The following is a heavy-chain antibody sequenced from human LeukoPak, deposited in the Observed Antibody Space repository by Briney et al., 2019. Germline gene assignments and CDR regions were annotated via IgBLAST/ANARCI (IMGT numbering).Heavy chain of an antibody. Sequence: GGSLRLSCAASGFTFSDYYMSWIRQAPGKGLEWVSYISSSGSTIYYADSVKGRFTISRDNAKNSLYLQMNSLRAEDTAVYYCARDSVAGRRGGYYFDYWGQGTLVTVSS. CDR3: ARDSVAGRRGGYYFDY. J-gene: IGHJ4*02. CDR2: ISSSGSTI. D-gene: IGHD6-19*01. V-gene: IGHV3-11*04. CDR1: GFTFSDYY.